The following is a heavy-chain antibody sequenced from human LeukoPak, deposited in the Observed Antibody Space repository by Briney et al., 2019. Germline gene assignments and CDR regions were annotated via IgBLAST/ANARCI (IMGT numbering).Heavy chain of an antibody. J-gene: IGHJ4*02. V-gene: IGHV3-23*01. CDR2: ISGSGGST. Sequence: PGGSLRLSCVASGFTVSSNYMSWVRQAPGKGLEWVSAISGSGGSTYYADSVKGRFTISRDNSKNTLYLQMNSLRAEDTAVYYCTKVCSGGSCYVYWGQGTLVTVSS. CDR1: GFTVSSNY. CDR3: TKVCSGGSCYVY. D-gene: IGHD2-15*01.